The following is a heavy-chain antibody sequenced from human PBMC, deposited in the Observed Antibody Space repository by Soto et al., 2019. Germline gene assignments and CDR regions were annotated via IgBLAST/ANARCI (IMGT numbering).Heavy chain of an antibody. CDR2: IYYSGST. Sequence: PSETLSLTCTVSGGSISSGGYYWSWLRQHPGKGLEWIGYIYYSGSTYYNPSLKSRVTISVDTSKNQFSLKLSSVTAADTAVYYCARSADTAMANFDYWGQGTLVTVSS. D-gene: IGHD5-18*01. J-gene: IGHJ4*02. CDR1: GGSISSGGYY. CDR3: ARSADTAMANFDY. V-gene: IGHV4-31*03.